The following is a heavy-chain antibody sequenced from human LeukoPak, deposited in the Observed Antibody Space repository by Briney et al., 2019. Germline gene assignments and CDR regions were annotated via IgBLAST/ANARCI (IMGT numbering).Heavy chain of an antibody. CDR3: AKAYSSGWYYFDY. D-gene: IGHD6-19*01. V-gene: IGHV6-1*01. J-gene: IGHJ4*02. CDR1: GDSFSSNNAA. CDR2: TYYRSKWYN. Sequence: SQTLSLTCAISGDSFSSNNAAWNWIRQSPSRGLEWLGRTYYRSKWYNDYAVSVKSRITINPDTSKNQFSLQLNSMTPEDTAVYYRAKAYSSGWYYFDYWGQGTLVTVSS.